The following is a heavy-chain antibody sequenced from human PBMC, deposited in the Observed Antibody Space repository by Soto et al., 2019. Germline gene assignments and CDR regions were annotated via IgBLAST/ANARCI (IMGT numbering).Heavy chain of an antibody. V-gene: IGHV3-23*01. Sequence: GGSLRLSCAASGFTFSSYAMSWVRQAPGKGLEWVSAISGSGGSTYYADSVKGRFTISRDNSKNTLYLQMNSLRAEDTAVYYCAKLNYDILTGYPDYRGQGPLVTVSS. J-gene: IGHJ4*02. D-gene: IGHD3-9*01. CDR2: ISGSGGST. CDR3: AKLNYDILTGYPDY. CDR1: GFTFSSYA.